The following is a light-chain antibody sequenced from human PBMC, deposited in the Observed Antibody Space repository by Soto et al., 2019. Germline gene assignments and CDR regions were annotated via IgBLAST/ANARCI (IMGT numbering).Light chain of an antibody. CDR1: QSILYSSDNKNY. V-gene: IGKV4-1*01. CDR3: QQYYKTPLT. Sequence: DIVMTQSPDSLAVSLGERATINCKSSQSILYSSDNKNYLAWYQQKAGQPPKLLFYWASTRQSGVPDRFSGSGSGTDFSLTISSLRAEDVAVYFCQQYYKTPLTFGGGTKVVIK. CDR2: WAS. J-gene: IGKJ4*01.